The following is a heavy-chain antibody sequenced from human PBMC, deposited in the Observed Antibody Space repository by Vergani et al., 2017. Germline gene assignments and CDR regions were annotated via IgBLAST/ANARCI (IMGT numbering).Heavy chain of an antibody. J-gene: IGHJ6*02. V-gene: IGHV3-48*01. Sequence: VQMVESGGGLVKPGGSLRLSCVASGFTFSHYSMNWVRQAPGKGLEWVSYISNSGNTIEYADSVKGRFSISRDNAKKSLYLQMNSLRAEDTAVYYCARDSRLGYGMDVWGQGTTVTVSS. CDR3: ARDSRLGYGMDV. CDR2: ISNSGNTI. D-gene: IGHD6-19*01. CDR1: GFTFSHYS.